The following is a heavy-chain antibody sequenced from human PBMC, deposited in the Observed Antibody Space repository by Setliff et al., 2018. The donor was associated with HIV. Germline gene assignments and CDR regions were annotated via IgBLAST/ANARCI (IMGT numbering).Heavy chain of an antibody. CDR3: ARHDYSDYGEWSAFDI. D-gene: IGHD4-17*01. CDR1: GASISSYY. V-gene: IGHV4-59*08. Sequence: LSLTCTVSGASISSYYWTWIRQPPGKGLEWIGYIYYSGITNYNPSLKSRVTISVDTSKNQFSLKVNSMTAADTAVYYCARHDYSDYGEWSAFDIWGQGTMVTVSS. J-gene: IGHJ3*02. CDR2: IYYSGIT.